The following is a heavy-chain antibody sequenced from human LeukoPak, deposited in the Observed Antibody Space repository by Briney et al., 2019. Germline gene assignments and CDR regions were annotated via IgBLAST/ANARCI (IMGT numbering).Heavy chain of an antibody. CDR1: GGSISSYY. J-gene: IGHJ4*02. D-gene: IGHD6-19*01. V-gene: IGHV4-59*01. Sequence: SETLSLTCTVSGGSISSYYWSWIRQPPGKGLEWIGYIYYSGSTNYNPSLKSRVTISVDTSKNQFSLKLSSVTAADTAVYYCAMPSNSSGWYGLGYWGQGTLVTISS. CDR3: AMPSNSSGWYGLGY. CDR2: IYYSGST.